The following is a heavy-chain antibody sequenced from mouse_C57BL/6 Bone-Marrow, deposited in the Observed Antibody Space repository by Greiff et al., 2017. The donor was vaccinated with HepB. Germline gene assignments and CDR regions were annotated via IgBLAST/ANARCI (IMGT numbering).Heavy chain of an antibody. CDR1: GFTFSDFY. CDR3: AIDASDGSSFDD. V-gene: IGHV7-1*01. D-gene: IGHD2-3*01. J-gene: IGHJ2*01. CDR2: SRNKANDYTT. Sequence: EVKLVESGGGLVQSGRSLRLSCATSGFTFSDFYMEWVRQAPGKGLEWIAASRNKANDYTTEYSASVKGRFIVSRDTSPSVLYLQMDALRAGDTAIYYGAIDASDGSSFDDWGKGTTLTVSS.